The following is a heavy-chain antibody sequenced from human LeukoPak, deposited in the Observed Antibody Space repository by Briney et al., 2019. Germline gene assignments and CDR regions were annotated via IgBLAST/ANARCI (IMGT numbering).Heavy chain of an antibody. CDR3: ARHGSVGAATSNDAFDI. CDR1: GGSISSYY. CDR2: IYYSGST. D-gene: IGHD1-26*01. V-gene: IGHV4-59*08. J-gene: IGHJ3*02. Sequence: SETLSLTCTVSGGSISSYYWSWIRQPPGKGLEWIGYIYYSGSTNYNPSLKSRVTISVDTSKNQFSLKLSSVTAADTAVYYCARHGSVGAATSNDAFDIWGQGTMVTVSS.